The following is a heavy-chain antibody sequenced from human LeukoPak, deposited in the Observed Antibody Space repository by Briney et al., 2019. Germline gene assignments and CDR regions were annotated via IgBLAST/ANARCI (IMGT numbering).Heavy chain of an antibody. CDR3: ARTYYYGSGSYYKGFNWFDP. CDR2: ISYSGST. Sequence: SETLSLTCTVSGGSISSYYWSWIRQPPGKGLEWIGYISYSGSTNFNTSLKSQVTISVDTSKNQFSLKLSSVTAADTAVYYCARTYYYGSGSYYKGFNWFDPWGQGTLVTVSS. D-gene: IGHD3-10*01. V-gene: IGHV4-59*12. CDR1: GGSISSYY. J-gene: IGHJ5*02.